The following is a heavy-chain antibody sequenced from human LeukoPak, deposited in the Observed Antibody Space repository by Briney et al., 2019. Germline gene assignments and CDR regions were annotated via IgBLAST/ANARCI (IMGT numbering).Heavy chain of an antibody. CDR3: AREGYYDNYGMDV. CDR1: GGSFSDYF. J-gene: IGHJ6*02. D-gene: IGHD3-22*01. CDR2: ISHSGST. V-gene: IGHV4-34*01. Sequence: PSETLSLTCAVYGGSFSDYFWSWIRQPPGKGLEWIGEISHSGSTTYNPSLRSRVTISGDTSKKQFSLKLSSVTAADTAVYYCAREGYYDNYGMDVWGQGTTVTVSS.